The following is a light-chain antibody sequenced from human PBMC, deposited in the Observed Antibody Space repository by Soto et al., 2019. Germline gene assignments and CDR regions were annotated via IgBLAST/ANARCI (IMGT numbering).Light chain of an antibody. CDR2: EVS. J-gene: IGLJ2*01. V-gene: IGLV2-14*01. Sequence: QSALTQPASVSRSPGQSITISCTGTSSDVGDYDYVSWYQQYAGKAPKMMIYEVSNRPSGVSNRFSGSKSGNTASLTISGLQAEDEADYYCSSYRSSNTLLFGGGTKVTVL. CDR3: SSYRSSNTLL. CDR1: SSDVGDYDY.